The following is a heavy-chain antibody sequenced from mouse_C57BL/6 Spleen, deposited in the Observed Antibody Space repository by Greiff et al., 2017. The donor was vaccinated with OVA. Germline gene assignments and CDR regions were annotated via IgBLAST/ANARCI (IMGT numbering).Heavy chain of an antibody. J-gene: IGHJ4*01. V-gene: IGHV1-83*01. CDR3: RCHNSYAMDY. CDR1: YTFTDYYM. D-gene: IGHD6-1*01. CDR2: YPGSGNTY. Sequence: VQLKQSGPELVKPGASVKMSCKASGYTFTDYYMHWVKQKPGKGLEWIGEIYPGSGNTYYNEKFKGKATLTADTSSSTAYMQLSSLTSEDSAVYFCARCHNSYAMDYWGQGTSVTVSS.